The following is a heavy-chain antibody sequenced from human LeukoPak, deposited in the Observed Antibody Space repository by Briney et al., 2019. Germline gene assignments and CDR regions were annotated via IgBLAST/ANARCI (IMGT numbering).Heavy chain of an antibody. CDR1: GGSISGGY. J-gene: IGHJ4*02. V-gene: IGHV4-4*09. CDR2: VYTSGST. CDR3: AKSYFDYSTYYSYYFNL. D-gene: IGHD4-11*01. Sequence: SETLSLTCTVSGGSISGGYWSWIRQPPGRGLEWISYVYTSGSTNYNPSLKSRVTISVDTSKSQFALKLSSVTAADTAVYYCAKSYFDYSTYYSYYFNLWGQGALVTVSS.